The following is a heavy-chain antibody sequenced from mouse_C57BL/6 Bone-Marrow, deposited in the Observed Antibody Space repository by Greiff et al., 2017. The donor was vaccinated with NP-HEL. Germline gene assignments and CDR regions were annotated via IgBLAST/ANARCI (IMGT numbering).Heavy chain of an antibody. Sequence: QVQLQQPGAELVKPGASVKVSCKASGYTFTRYWMHWVKPRPGQGLEWIGRIHPSDSDTNYNQQFKGKATLTVDKSSSTAYMQLSSLTSEDSAVYYCAITDDYYWYFDVWGTGTTVTVSS. J-gene: IGHJ1*03. D-gene: IGHD2-4*01. CDR1: GYTFTRYW. CDR2: IHPSDSDT. V-gene: IGHV1-74*01. CDR3: AITDDYYWYFDV.